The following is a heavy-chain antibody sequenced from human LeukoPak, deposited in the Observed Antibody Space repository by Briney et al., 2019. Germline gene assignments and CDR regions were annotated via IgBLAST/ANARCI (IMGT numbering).Heavy chain of an antibody. D-gene: IGHD6-19*01. V-gene: IGHV3-23*01. CDR3: SEDHPYPSGWNPSWGWFDP. CDR1: GLTFSSYA. Sequence: GGSLRLSCAASGLTFSSYAMGWVRQAPGKGLEWVSAISGSGGSTYYADSVKGRFTISRDNSKNTLSLQMNSLRAEDTPVYYYSEDHPYPSGWNPSWGWFDPSGQGTLVTVSS. J-gene: IGHJ5*02. CDR2: ISGSGGST.